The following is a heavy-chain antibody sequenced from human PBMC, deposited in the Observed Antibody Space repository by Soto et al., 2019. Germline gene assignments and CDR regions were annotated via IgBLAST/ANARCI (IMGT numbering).Heavy chain of an antibody. D-gene: IGHD2-2*01. CDR1: GFSFRSYD. Sequence: QVQRVESGGGVVQPGRSLRLSCAASGFSFRSYDMHWVRQAPGKGLEWVAVMSYDGSDKDYADSVKGRFTISRDNSKNTLYLQMSSLRAEDTAVYSCARARLDTPALEYWGQGALVPVSS. J-gene: IGHJ4*02. V-gene: IGHV3-30-3*01. CDR3: ARARLDTPALEY. CDR2: MSYDGSDK.